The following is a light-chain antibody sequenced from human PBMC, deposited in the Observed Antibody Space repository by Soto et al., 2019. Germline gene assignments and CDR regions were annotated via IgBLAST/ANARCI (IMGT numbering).Light chain of an antibody. CDR1: QDISNY. CDR3: QQYDNLPPFT. J-gene: IGKJ3*01. Sequence: DIPMTQSPSSLSASVGDRVTITCQASQDISNYLNWYQQKPGKAPKLLIYDPSNLETGVPSRFSGSGSGTDFTFTISSLQPEDIATYYCQQYDNLPPFTFGPGTKVDIK. CDR2: DPS. V-gene: IGKV1-33*01.